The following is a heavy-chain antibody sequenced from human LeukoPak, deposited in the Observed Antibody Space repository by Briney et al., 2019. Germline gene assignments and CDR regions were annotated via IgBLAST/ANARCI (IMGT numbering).Heavy chain of an antibody. CDR2: INHSGST. CDR1: GGSFSGYY. J-gene: IGHJ4*02. D-gene: IGHD3-10*01. V-gene: IGHV4-34*01. Sequence: SETLSLTCAVYGGSFSGYYWSWIRQPPGKGLEWIGEINHSGSTNYNPSLKSRVTISVDTSKNQFSLKLSSVTAADTAVYYCARSHVRAAEFYWGQGTLVTVSS. CDR3: ARSHVRAAEFY.